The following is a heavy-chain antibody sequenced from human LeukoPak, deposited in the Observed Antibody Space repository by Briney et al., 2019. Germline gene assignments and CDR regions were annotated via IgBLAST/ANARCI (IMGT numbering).Heavy chain of an antibody. J-gene: IGHJ3*02. V-gene: IGHV3-30-3*01. CDR1: RFTFSIYA. CDR3: ARRDFYGGNSLDAFDI. Sequence: GRSLRLSCAASRFTFSIYAMHWVRHPPGKGLVWVAIIPYDGTIKDYADSVKGRFTISRDNSKNTLYLQMNSLRAEDTAVYYCARRDFYGGNSLDAFDIWGQGTMVTVSS. CDR2: IPYDGTIK. D-gene: IGHD4-23*01.